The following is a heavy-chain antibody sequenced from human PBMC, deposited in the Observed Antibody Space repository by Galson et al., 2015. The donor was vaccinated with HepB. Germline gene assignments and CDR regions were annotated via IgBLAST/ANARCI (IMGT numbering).Heavy chain of an antibody. CDR1: GFSLSTSGMC. CDR3: ARITRSAAGHSYPDY. V-gene: IGHV2-70*11. D-gene: IGHD6-13*01. CDR2: IDWDDDK. J-gene: IGHJ4*02. Sequence: PVLVKPTQTLTLTCTFSGFSLSTSGMCVSWIRQPPGKALEWLARIDWDDDKYYSTSLKTRLTISKDTSKNQVVLTMTNMDPVDTATYYCARITRSAAGHSYPDYWGQGTLVTVSS.